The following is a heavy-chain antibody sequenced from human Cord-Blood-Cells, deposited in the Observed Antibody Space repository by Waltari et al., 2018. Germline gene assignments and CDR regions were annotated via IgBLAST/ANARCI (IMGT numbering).Heavy chain of an antibody. CDR3: AREKTKTTGDDAFDI. CDR1: GGSISSYY. D-gene: IGHD7-27*01. CDR2: IYTSGST. Sequence: QVQLQESGPGLVKPSETLSLTCTVSGGSISSYYWSWTRQPAGKGLEWIGRIYTSGSTNYNPSLKSRVTMSVDTSKNQFSLKLSSVTAADTAMYYCAREKTKTTGDDAFDIWGQGTMVTVSS. J-gene: IGHJ3*02. V-gene: IGHV4-4*07.